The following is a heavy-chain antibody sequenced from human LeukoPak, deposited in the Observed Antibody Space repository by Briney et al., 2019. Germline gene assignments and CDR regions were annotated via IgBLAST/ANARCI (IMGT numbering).Heavy chain of an antibody. J-gene: IGHJ6*04. CDR2: IDPSDSYT. Sequence: GASLKICSNGSGYSFTSYLISCVRQMPGKGLEWMVRIDPSDSYTKYSPSFQGHSPISADKSISTAYLQWSSLKASDTAMYYCARHRIAASEPPYGMDVSGKGTTVTVSS. CDR1: GYSFTSYL. D-gene: IGHD6-13*01. V-gene: IGHV5-10-1*01. CDR3: ARHRIAASEPPYGMDV.